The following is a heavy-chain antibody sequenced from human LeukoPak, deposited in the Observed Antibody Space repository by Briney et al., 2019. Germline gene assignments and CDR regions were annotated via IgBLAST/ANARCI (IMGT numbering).Heavy chain of an antibody. J-gene: IGHJ6*02. CDR1: GFTFSSYG. Sequence: GGSLRLSCAASGFTFSSYGMHWVRQAPGKGLEWVAVIWYDGSIKYYADSVKGRFTISRDNSKNTLYLQMNSLGAEDTAVYYCAKIARQGVVTTHYYYGMDVWGQGTTVTVSS. V-gene: IGHV3-33*06. D-gene: IGHD3-3*01. CDR2: IWYDGSIK. CDR3: AKIARQGVVTTHYYYGMDV.